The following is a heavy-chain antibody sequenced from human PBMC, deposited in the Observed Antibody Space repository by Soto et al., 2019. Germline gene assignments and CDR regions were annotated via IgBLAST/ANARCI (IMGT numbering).Heavy chain of an antibody. CDR1: GFTLSDYY. CDR3: ARDCLDYYGVDV. CDR2: ISSTGGTV. V-gene: IGHV3-11*01. Sequence: QVQLVESGGGLVKPGESLRLSCAASGFTLSDYYMTWVRQTPGKGPEWISYISSTGGTVNYADSVKGRFTISRDNIKNSLFLQMTSLRDEDTGVYYCARDCLDYYGVDVCGQGTTVTVSS. J-gene: IGHJ6*02.